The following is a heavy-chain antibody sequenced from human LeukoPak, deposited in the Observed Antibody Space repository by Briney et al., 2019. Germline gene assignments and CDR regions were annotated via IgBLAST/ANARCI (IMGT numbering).Heavy chain of an antibody. CDR1: GYTFTSYD. CDR2: MNTDSGNT. V-gene: IGHV1-8*01. D-gene: IGHD2-2*01. CDR3: ARGGDIAVVPAAMVGP. J-gene: IGHJ5*02. Sequence: ASVKVSCKASGYTFTSYDINWVRQATGQGLEWMGWMNTDSGNTGHAQKFQGRLTMTRDTSTNTAYMELSSLRSEDTAVYYCARGGDIAVVPAAMVGPWGQGTLVTVSS.